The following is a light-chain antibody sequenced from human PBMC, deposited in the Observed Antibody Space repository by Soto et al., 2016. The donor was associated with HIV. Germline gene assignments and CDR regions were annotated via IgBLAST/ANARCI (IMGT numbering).Light chain of an antibody. Sequence: SYVLTQPPSVSVAPGETARVTCGGINVGRKSVHWYQQKAGQAPVLVVYDDTDRPPGISERFSGSNSGNTATLSISRVEAGDEADYYCQVWDYSGDDVIVFGGGTKVDRP. CDR2: DDT. CDR3: QVWDYSGDDVIV. V-gene: IGLV3-21*02. CDR1: NVGRKS. J-gene: IGLJ2*01.